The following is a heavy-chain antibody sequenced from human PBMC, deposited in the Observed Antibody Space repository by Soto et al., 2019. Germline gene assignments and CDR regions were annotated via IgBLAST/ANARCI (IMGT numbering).Heavy chain of an antibody. V-gene: IGHV3-23*01. Sequence: PGGSLRLSCAASGFSFSSYAMSWVRQAPGKGLEWVSAISASGDSTNYADSVKGRFSISRDNSKNTLYLQMNSLRVEDTAVYYCAKDHPTIGVVKVFDQWGQGTLVTVSS. CDR1: GFSFSSYA. CDR3: AKDHPTIGVVKVFDQ. CDR2: ISASGDST. D-gene: IGHD3-22*01. J-gene: IGHJ4*02.